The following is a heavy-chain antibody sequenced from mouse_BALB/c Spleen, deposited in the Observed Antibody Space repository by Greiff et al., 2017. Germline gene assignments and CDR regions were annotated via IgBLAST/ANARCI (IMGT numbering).Heavy chain of an antibody. CDR3: NAYYYGSSPFAD. V-gene: IGHV14-4*02. Sequence: EVQLQQSGAELVRSGASVKLSCTASGFNIKDYYMHWVKQRPEQGLEWIGWIDPENGDTEYAPKFQGKATMTADTSSNTAYLQLSSLTSEDTAVYYCNAYYYGSSPFADWGQGTLVTVSA. J-gene: IGHJ3*01. D-gene: IGHD1-1*01. CDR1: GFNIKDYY. CDR2: IDPENGDT.